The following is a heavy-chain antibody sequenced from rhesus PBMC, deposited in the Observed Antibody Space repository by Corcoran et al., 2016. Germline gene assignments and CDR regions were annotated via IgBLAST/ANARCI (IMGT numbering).Heavy chain of an antibody. V-gene: IGHV1S9*01. J-gene: IGHJ3*01. D-gene: IGHD4-29*01. CDR2: INPSNGNT. Sequence: QVQLVQSGAEVKKPGASVKLSCKASGYTFTSYYINRVRQAPGLVLEWRGWINPSNGNTGYAQKFQGRVTMTRDPSTSTAYMELSSLRSEDTAVYYCTRNGREWDAFDFWGQGLRVTVSS. CDR3: TRNGREWDAFDF. CDR1: GYTFTSYY.